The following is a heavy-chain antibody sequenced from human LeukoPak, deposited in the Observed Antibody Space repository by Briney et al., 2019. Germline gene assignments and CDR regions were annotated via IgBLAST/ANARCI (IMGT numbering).Heavy chain of an antibody. D-gene: IGHD3-16*02. J-gene: IGHJ4*02. CDR3: AKDEGGVIVITSDY. CDR1: GFTSSSYA. Sequence: PGGSLRLSSAASGFTSSSYAMSWVRHAPGKGLEWVSGISGSGGSTYYAYSVEGRFTISRDNSDNTLFLQMNRLRAEDADVYYCAKDEGGVIVITSDYWGQGTLVTVSS. CDR2: ISGSGGST. V-gene: IGHV3-23*01.